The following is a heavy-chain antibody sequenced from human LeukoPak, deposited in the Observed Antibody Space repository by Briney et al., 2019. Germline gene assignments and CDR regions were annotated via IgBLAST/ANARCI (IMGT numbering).Heavy chain of an antibody. CDR2: ISYDGSNK. Sequence: PGGSLRLSCAASGFTFSSYAMHWVRQAPGKGLEWVAVISYDGSNKYYADSVKGRFTISRDNSKNTLYLQMNSLRAEDTAVYYCALTLYCSGGSCYGREDYYYMDVWGKGTTVTVSS. CDR1: GFTFSSYA. CDR3: ALTLYCSGGSCYGREDYYYMDV. J-gene: IGHJ6*03. D-gene: IGHD2-15*01. V-gene: IGHV3-30*04.